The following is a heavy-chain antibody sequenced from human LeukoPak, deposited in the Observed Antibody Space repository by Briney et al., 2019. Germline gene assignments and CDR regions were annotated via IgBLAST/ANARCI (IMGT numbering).Heavy chain of an antibody. D-gene: IGHD3-22*01. J-gene: IGHJ4*02. Sequence: SETLSLTCTVSGSSVSSGSYYWSWIRQPPGKGLEWIGYIYYSGSTNYNPSLKSRVTISVDTSKNQFSLKLSSVTAADTAVYYCAREMNYYDSSGPFDYWGQGTLVTVSS. CDR1: GSSVSSGSYY. CDR3: AREMNYYDSSGPFDY. CDR2: IYYSGST. V-gene: IGHV4-61*01.